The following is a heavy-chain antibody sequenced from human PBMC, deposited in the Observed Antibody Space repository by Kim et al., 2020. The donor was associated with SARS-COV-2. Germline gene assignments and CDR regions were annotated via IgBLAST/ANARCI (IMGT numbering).Heavy chain of an antibody. CDR1: GGPFSSYY. V-gene: IGHV4-59*01. CDR3: ARSESYYWSYYYGMDV. D-gene: IGHD3-10*01. Sequence: SETLSLTCTVSGGPFSSYYWSWIRQPPGKGLEWIGYIYYSGSTNYNPSLKSRVTISVDTSKNQFSLKLSSVTAADTAVYYCARSESYYWSYYYGMDVWG. J-gene: IGHJ6*02. CDR2: IYYSGST.